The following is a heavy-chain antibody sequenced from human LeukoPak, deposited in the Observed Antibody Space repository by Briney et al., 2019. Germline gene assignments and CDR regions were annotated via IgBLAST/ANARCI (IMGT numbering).Heavy chain of an antibody. CDR1: GFTFRNYA. CDR2: ISGSDGST. D-gene: IGHD1-26*01. V-gene: IGHV3-23*01. J-gene: IGHJ4*02. Sequence: PGGSLRLSCAASGFTFRNYAMGWVRQAPGKGLEWVSSISGSDGSTYYADSVKGRFTLSRDNSKNTVDLQMNSLSAEDTAIYYCAKKYSGSYLSDFDSWGQGTLVSVSS. CDR3: AKKYSGSYLSDFDS.